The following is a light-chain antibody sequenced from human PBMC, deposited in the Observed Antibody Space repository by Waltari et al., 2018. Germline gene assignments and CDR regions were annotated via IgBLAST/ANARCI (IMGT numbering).Light chain of an antibody. V-gene: IGKV1-39*01. CDR1: QSITGY. CDR3: QQSYSTPYT. CDR2: TAS. Sequence: DIQMTQSPSSLSASVGDRVTISCRASQSITGYLNWYQQKPGQAPKLLVYTASSLQSGIPLRFSGSGSGTDFTLTISSLQPEDFATYYCQQSYSTPYTFVQGTKLEIK. J-gene: IGKJ2*01.